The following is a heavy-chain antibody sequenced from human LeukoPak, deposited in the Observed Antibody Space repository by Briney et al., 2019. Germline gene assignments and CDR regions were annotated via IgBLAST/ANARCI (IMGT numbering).Heavy chain of an antibody. V-gene: IGHV3-48*02. CDR2: ISSSSITI. Sequence: GGALRLSCAASGFTLSFHKMNWGRPAPGEGLEWVSYISSSSITIHYADSVKGRFTISRDNAKNSLYLQMNSLRDEDTAVYYCARRLLGPMDVWGQGTTVTVSS. D-gene: IGHD2/OR15-2a*01. J-gene: IGHJ6*02. CDR1: GFTLSFHK. CDR3: ARRLLGPMDV.